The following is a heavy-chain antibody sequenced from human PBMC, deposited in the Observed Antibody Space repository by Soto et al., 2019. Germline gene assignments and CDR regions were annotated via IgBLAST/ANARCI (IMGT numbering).Heavy chain of an antibody. CDR2: IIPIFGTA. CDR3: ARDGLIGGPARTYYFDY. Sequence: SVKVSCEASGGTFSSYAISWVRQAPGQGLEWMGGIIPIFGTANYAQKFQGRVTITADASTSTAYMELSSLRSEDTAVYYCARDGLIGGPARTYYFDYWGQGTLVTVSS. D-gene: IGHD3-16*02. CDR1: GGTFSSYA. J-gene: IGHJ4*02. V-gene: IGHV1-69*13.